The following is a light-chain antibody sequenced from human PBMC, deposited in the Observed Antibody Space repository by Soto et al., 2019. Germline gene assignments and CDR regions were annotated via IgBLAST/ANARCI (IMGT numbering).Light chain of an antibody. CDR3: SSYTTSSALQV. CDR1: ISGFVLYNY. V-gene: IGLV2-14*01. Sequence: QSVLTQPASVSGSPGQSITISCSGTISGFVLYNYVSWYQQHPGKAPKLMIYGVNNRPSGVSNRFSGSKSGNTASLTISGLQADDEADYYCSSYTTSSALQVFGTGTKVTV. J-gene: IGLJ1*01. CDR2: GVN.